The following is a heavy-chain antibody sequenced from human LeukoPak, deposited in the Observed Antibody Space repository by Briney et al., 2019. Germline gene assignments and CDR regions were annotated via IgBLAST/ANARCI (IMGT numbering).Heavy chain of an antibody. J-gene: IGHJ5*02. CDR3: ARQGYYYDSSGYDRWYDP. D-gene: IGHD3-22*01. Sequence: SVKVSCKASGGTFSSYAISWVRQAPGQGLEWMGGIIPIFGTANYAQKFQGRVTITTDESTSTAYMELSSLRSEDTAVYYCARQGYYYDSSGYDRWYDPWGQGTLVTVSS. CDR2: IIPIFGTA. CDR1: GGTFSSYA. V-gene: IGHV1-69*05.